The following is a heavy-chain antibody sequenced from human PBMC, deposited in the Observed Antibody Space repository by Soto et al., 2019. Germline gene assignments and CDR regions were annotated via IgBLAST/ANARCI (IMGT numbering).Heavy chain of an antibody. CDR1: GYSFASYW. CDR3: ARTRSFTLGFYYDGMDV. V-gene: IGHV5-51*01. J-gene: IGHJ6*01. D-gene: IGHD6-6*01. CDR2: IYPGDSDT. Sequence: VESLTISCQGSGYSFASYWIGWVLQMPGKDLEWMGIIYPGDSDTRYSPSFQGQVTISADKSLRTAYLQWTSLKASDTALYYCARTRSFTLGFYYDGMDVWGQGTTVTVSS.